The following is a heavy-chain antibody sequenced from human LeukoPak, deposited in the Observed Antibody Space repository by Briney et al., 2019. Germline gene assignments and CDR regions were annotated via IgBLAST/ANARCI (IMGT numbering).Heavy chain of an antibody. V-gene: IGHV4-4*08. D-gene: IGHD3-22*01. Sequence: SETLSLTCTVSGGSISSYYWGWIRQPPGKGLEWIGRIYTSGSTNYNPSLKSRVTISVDTSKNQFSLKLSSVTAADTAVYYCARDRVVAPGYYYYYYMDVWGKGTTVTISS. CDR2: IYTSGST. CDR3: ARDRVVAPGYYYYYYMDV. CDR1: GGSISSYY. J-gene: IGHJ6*03.